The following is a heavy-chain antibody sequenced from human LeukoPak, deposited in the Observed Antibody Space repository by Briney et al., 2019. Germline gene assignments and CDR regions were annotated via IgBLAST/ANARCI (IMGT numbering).Heavy chain of an antibody. CDR1: GNYW. CDR3: AKVHGVPY. D-gene: IGHD1-1*01. J-gene: IGHJ4*02. V-gene: IGHV3-74*01. Sequence: GGSLRLSCAASGNYWMHWVRQAPGKGLVWVSHINSDGSWTSYADSVKGRFTISKDNAKNTVYLQMNSLRVEDTALYYCAKVHGVPYWGQGTLVTVSS. CDR2: INSDGSWT.